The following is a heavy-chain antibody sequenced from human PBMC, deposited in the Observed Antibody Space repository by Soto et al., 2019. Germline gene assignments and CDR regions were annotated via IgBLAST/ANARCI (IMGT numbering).Heavy chain of an antibody. D-gene: IGHD3-22*01. V-gene: IGHV3-53*01. CDR1: GFTLSSND. CDR2: IYSSGST. CDR3: ATRPLLPGAP. J-gene: IGHJ3*01. Sequence: EVQLVESGGGWIQPGGPLGLPFQAPGFTLSSNDMNWVRQAPGKGLEWVSLIYSSGSTSYADSVKGRFTISRDNSKNTLYLQMSSLRAEDTAVYYCATRPLLPGAPWGQGTMVTVSS.